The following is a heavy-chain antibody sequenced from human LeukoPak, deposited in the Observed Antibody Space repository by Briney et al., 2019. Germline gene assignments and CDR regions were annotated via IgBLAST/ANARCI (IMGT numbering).Heavy chain of an antibody. CDR1: GFPLSNFW. Sequence: PGGSLRLSCTASGFPLSNFWMHWVRQVPGKGLVWVSRTISDGTTTSYADSVKGRFTISRDNAKNTLYLQMNSLRAEDTAVYYCTRDWRNMAFDYWGQGTLVTVSS. D-gene: IGHD2/OR15-2a*01. CDR2: TISDGTTT. V-gene: IGHV3-74*01. J-gene: IGHJ4*02. CDR3: TRDWRNMAFDY.